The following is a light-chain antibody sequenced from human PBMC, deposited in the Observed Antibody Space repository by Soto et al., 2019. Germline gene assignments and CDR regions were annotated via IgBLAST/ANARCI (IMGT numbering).Light chain of an antibody. CDR3: QQYNNWPPWT. CDR1: QSVSNN. CDR2: DAS. Sequence: ILMTQSPATLSVSPGERATLSCRASQSVSNNLAWYQQKPGQAPRLLIYDASTRATGIPARFSGSGSGTEFTLTISGLQSEDLEVYYCQQYNNWPPWTFGQGTKVEIK. J-gene: IGKJ1*01. V-gene: IGKV3-15*01.